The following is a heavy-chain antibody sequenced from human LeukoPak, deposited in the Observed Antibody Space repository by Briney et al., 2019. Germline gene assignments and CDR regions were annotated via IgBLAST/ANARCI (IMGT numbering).Heavy chain of an antibody. J-gene: IGHJ4*02. V-gene: IGHV1-69*05. D-gene: IGHD2-15*01. CDR2: IIPIFGTA. Sequence: ASVKVSFKASGGTFSSYAISWVRQAPGQGLEWMGGIIPIFGTANYAQKFQGRVTITTDESTSTAYLELSSLRSEDTAVYYCAKGGLYSLLDYWGQGTLVTVSS. CDR1: GGTFSSYA. CDR3: AKGGLYSLLDY.